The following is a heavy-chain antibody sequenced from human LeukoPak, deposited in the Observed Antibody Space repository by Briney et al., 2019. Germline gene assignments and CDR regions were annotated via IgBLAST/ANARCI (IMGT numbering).Heavy chain of an antibody. CDR3: ARVWRQQLDGHLFDY. Sequence: SETLSLTCAVYGGSFSGYYWSWIRQPPGKGLEWIGEINHSGSTNYNPSLKSRVTISVDTSKNQFSLKLSSVTAADTAVYYCARVWRQQLDGHLFDYWGQGTLVTVSS. D-gene: IGHD6-13*01. J-gene: IGHJ4*02. CDR2: INHSGST. CDR1: GGSFSGYY. V-gene: IGHV4-34*01.